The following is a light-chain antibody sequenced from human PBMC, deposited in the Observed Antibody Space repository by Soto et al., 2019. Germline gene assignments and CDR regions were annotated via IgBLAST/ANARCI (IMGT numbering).Light chain of an antibody. CDR1: SRDIGTYNY. CDR3: SSYTSGTTLVV. V-gene: IGLV2-14*01. J-gene: IGLJ1*01. CDR2: KVI. Sequence: QSALTQPASVSGSPGQSITISRTGTSRDIGTYNYVSWYQQQPGRAPKLIIYKVINRPSGVSDRFSGSKSGNTASLTISGLQAEDEADYYCSSYTSGTTLVVFGTGTKLTVL.